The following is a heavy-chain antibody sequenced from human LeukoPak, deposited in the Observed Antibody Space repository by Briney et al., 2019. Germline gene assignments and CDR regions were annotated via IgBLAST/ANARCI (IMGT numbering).Heavy chain of an antibody. CDR1: GYTFTGYY. D-gene: IGHD1-14*01. Sequence: ASVKVSCKASGYTFTGYYMHWVRQAPGQGLEWMGWINPNSGGTNYAQKFQGRVTMTRDTSNSTAYMELSRLRSDDTAVYYCARVGSLTGQWQGYMDVWGKGTTVTISS. CDR3: ARVGSLTGQWQGYMDV. CDR2: INPNSGGT. V-gene: IGHV1-2*02. J-gene: IGHJ6*03.